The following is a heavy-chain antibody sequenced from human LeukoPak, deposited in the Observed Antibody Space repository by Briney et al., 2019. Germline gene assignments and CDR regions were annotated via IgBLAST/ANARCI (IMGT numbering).Heavy chain of an antibody. V-gene: IGHV3-21*01. CDR1: GFTFSSYS. CDR3: ARDQNPVPFDY. Sequence: GGSLRLSRAASGFTFSSYSMNWVRQAPGKGLEWVSSISSSSSYIYYADSVKGRFTISRDNAKNSLYLQMNSLRAEDTAVYYCARDQNPVPFDYWGQGTLVTVSS. CDR2: ISSSSSYI. J-gene: IGHJ4*02. D-gene: IGHD4-17*01.